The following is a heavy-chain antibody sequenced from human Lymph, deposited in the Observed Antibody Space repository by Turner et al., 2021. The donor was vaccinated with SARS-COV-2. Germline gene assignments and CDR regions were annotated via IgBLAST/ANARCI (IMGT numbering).Heavy chain of an antibody. CDR1: RYTFTSYY. D-gene: IGHD1-26*01. J-gene: IGHJ5*02. CDR3: ARDSAFLPSKNWFDP. Sequence: QVQLVQSGAEVKKPGASVKVSCKAPRYTFTSYYMHWVRQAPGQGLEWMGIINPSGGSTSYAQKFQGRVTMTSDTSTSTVYMELSSLRSEDTAVYYCARDSAFLPSKNWFDPWGQGTLVTVSS. V-gene: IGHV1-46*01. CDR2: INPSGGST.